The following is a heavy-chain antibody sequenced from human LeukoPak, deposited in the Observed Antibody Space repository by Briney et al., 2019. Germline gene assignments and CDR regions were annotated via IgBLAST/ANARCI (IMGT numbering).Heavy chain of an antibody. CDR1: GYTFTSYY. D-gene: IGHD3-3*01. V-gene: IGHV1-46*01. J-gene: IGHJ4*02. Sequence: ASVKVSCKASGYTFTSYYMHWMRQAPGQGLEWMGIINPSGGSTSYAQKFQGRVTMTRDTSTSTVYMELSSLRSEDTAVYYCARDPTYYDFWSGYWYYFDYWGQGTMVTVSS. CDR3: ARDPTYYDFWSGYWYYFDY. CDR2: INPSGGST.